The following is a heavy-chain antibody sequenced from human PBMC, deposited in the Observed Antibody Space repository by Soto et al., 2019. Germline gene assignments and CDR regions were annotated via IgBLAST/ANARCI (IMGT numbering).Heavy chain of an antibody. D-gene: IGHD2-2*01. J-gene: IGHJ4*02. V-gene: IGHV1-69*13. CDR2: VIPIFGTA. Sequence: SVKVSCKASGGTFSSYAISWVRQAPGQGLEWMGGVIPIFGTANYAQKFQGRVTITADESTSTAYMELSSLRSEDTAVYYCVIGYCSSTSCYAVDYWGQGTLVTVSS. CDR3: VIGYCSSTSCYAVDY. CDR1: GGTFSSYA.